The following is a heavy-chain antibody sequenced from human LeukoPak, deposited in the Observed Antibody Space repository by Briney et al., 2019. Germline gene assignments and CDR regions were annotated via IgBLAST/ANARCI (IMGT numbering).Heavy chain of an antibody. CDR2: FNPSGGST. CDR1: GYTFTNYY. D-gene: IGHD3-10*01. Sequence: ASVKVSCKASGYTFTNYYMHWVRQAPGQGLEWIGIFNPSGGSTGYAQKFQGRVTMTRDTSTSTVYMELSSLRSEDTAVYYCARANYYGSGSYYNVGAFDIWGQGTLVTVSS. CDR3: ARANYYGSGSYYNVGAFDI. J-gene: IGHJ3*02. V-gene: IGHV1-46*01.